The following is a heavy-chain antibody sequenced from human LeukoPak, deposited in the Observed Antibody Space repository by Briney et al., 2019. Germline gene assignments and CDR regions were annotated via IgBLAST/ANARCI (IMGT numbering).Heavy chain of an antibody. Sequence: GGSLRLSCAASGFTVSSNYMSWVRQAPGKGLEWVSVIYSGGSTYYADSVKGRFTISRDNSKNTLYLQMNSLRAEDTAVYYCARIYDSSGYFDYWGQGTLVTVSS. CDR3: ARIYDSSGYFDY. CDR1: GFTVSSNY. V-gene: IGHV3-66*01. CDR2: IYSGGST. J-gene: IGHJ4*02. D-gene: IGHD3-22*01.